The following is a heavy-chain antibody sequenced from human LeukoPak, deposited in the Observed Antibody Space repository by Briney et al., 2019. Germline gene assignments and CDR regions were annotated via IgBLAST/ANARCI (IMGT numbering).Heavy chain of an antibody. CDR2: INHSGST. CDR1: GGSFSGYY. V-gene: IGHV4-34*01. J-gene: IGHJ3*02. Sequence: SETLSLTCAVYGGSFSGYYWSWIRQPPGKGLEWIGEINHSGSTNYNPSLKSRVTISVDTSKNQFSLKLSSVTAADTAVYYCASRTPPIYVDAFDIWGQGAMVTVSS. D-gene: IGHD1-14*01. CDR3: ASRTPPIYVDAFDI.